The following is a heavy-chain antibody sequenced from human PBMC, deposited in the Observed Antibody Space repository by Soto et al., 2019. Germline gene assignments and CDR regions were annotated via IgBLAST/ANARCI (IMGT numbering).Heavy chain of an antibody. V-gene: IGHV1-69*01. J-gene: IGHJ5*02. CDR2: ILPMFRIT. CDR3: ARGTPSTSDRMCGETLCYFPLA. D-gene: IGHD2-2*01. Sequence: QVQVVLPVTEVREPGSSVRVSCRASGDSFNTDPFTWVRQVPGQGLEWMGGILPMFRITDFSPHFRDRVTIFADESTTAVYMELRGLTSADTATYFCARGTPSTSDRMCGETLCYFPLAWDLGTLVAVSS. CDR1: GDSFNTDP.